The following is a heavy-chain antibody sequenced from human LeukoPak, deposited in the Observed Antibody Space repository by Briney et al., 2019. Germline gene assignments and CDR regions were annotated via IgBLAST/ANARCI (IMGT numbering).Heavy chain of an antibody. Sequence: GGSLRLSCAASGRYWMHWVRQAPGKGLVWVSHTNSDGSWTSYADSVKGRFTISKDNAKNTVYLQMNSLRAEDTAVYYCARGQNIPAWGQGTLVTVFS. J-gene: IGHJ4*02. CDR2: TNSDGSWT. CDR1: GRYW. D-gene: IGHD1/OR15-1a*01. CDR3: ARGQNIPA. V-gene: IGHV3-74*01.